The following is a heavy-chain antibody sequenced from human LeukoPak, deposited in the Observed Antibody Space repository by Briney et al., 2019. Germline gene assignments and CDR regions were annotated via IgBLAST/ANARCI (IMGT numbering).Heavy chain of an antibody. CDR3: AKGYSGSYYYYYMDV. CDR2: ISGSGGST. CDR1: GLTFSSYG. J-gene: IGHJ6*03. D-gene: IGHD5-12*01. V-gene: IGHV3-23*01. Sequence: GGSLRLSCAASGLTFSSYGMSWVRQAPGKGLEWVSAISGSGGSTYYADSVKGRFTISRDNSKNTLYLQMNSLRAEDTAVYYCAKGYSGSYYYYYMDVWGKGTTVTVSS.